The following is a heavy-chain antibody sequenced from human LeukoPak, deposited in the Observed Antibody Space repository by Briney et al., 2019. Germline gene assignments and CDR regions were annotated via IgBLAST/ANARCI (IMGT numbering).Heavy chain of an antibody. J-gene: IGHJ6*03. D-gene: IGHD3-22*01. V-gene: IGHV3-21*01. CDR1: GFTFSRYS. Sequence: GGSLRLSCAASGFTFSRYSMNWVRQAPGKGREWVASISSKRTVIYSADSVKGRVTISRDTAKNSLCLQMNSLRAEDTAIYYCARDYFDSSDYPQTYYYYYMDVWGKGTTVTVSS. CDR3: ARDYFDSSDYPQTYYYYYMDV. CDR2: ISSKRTVI.